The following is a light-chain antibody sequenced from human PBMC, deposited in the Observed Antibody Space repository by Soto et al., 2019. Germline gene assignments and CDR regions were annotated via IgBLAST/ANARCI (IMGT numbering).Light chain of an antibody. CDR1: SDDVGGYNY. V-gene: IGLV2-8*01. Sequence: SALTQPPSASGSPGQSVTISCTGTSDDVGGYNYVSWYQQYPGKAPKLMIYEVNKRPSGVPDRFSGSKSGNTASLTVSGLQAEDEADYYCSSHAGSNPVVFGGGTKLTVL. CDR3: SSHAGSNPVV. J-gene: IGLJ2*01. CDR2: EVN.